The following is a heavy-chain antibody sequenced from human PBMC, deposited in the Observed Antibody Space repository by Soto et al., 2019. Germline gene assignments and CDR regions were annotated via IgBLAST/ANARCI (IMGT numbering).Heavy chain of an antibody. Sequence: PSETLSLTCSVSDGSLNSYYWNWFRQSAGKGLEWIGRIYASGTTNYNPSLKSRVTISVDTSKNQFSLKLSSVTAADTAVYYCARGTTYYDFWSGYPTLDYWGQGTLVTVSS. CDR1: DGSLNSYY. CDR2: IYASGTT. CDR3: ARGTTYYDFWSGYPTLDY. J-gene: IGHJ4*02. D-gene: IGHD3-3*01. V-gene: IGHV4-4*07.